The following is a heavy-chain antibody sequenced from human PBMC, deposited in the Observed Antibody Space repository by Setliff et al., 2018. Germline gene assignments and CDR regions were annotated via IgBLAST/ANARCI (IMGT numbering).Heavy chain of an antibody. CDR1: GYTFTTYD. D-gene: IGHD1-26*01. J-gene: IGHJ5*02. CDR3: ARIMGIVGDNWFDP. Sequence: ASVKVSCKASGYTFTTYDINWVRQAPGQGLGWMGWMNPNSGNRGYAQKFQGRVTITADKSTSTAYMELSSLRSEDTAVYYCARIMGIVGDNWFDPWGQGTLVTVSS. CDR2: MNPNSGNR. V-gene: IGHV1-8*03.